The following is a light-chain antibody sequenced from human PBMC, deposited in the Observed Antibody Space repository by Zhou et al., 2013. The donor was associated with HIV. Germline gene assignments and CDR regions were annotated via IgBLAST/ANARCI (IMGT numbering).Light chain of an antibody. CDR3: QHYHHLPPYS. CDR2: DAS. J-gene: IGKJ2*01. Sequence: DIEMTQSPSPLSASVGDRVIITCQASQDVGTFLNWYQQRPGKAPKLIIYDASHLEVGVPRRFTGGGSGTHFSLTITNLQPEDFATYYCQHYHHLPPYSFGPGTTLDMK. CDR1: QDVGTF. V-gene: IGKV1-33*01.